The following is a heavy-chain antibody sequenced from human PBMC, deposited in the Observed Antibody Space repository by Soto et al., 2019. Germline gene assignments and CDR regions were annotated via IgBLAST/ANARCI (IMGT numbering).Heavy chain of an antibody. CDR1: GVSISSSSYY. J-gene: IGHJ4*02. CDR2: IYYSGST. CDR3: ASSDGGSTIDY. V-gene: IGHV4-39*01. Sequence: PSEILSLTCSVSGVSISSSSYYWGWIRQPPGKGLQWIGTIYYSGSTYYNPSLKSRVTISVDTSKNQFSLKLSSVTAADTAVYYCASSDGGSTIDYWGQGALVTVSS.